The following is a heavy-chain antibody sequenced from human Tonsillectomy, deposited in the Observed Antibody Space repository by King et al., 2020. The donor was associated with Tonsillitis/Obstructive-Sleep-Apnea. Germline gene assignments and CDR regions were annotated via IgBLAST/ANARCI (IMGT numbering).Heavy chain of an antibody. J-gene: IGHJ6*03. Sequence: QLVQSGAEVKKPGESLKISCKGSGYSFINYWIGWVRQMPGKGLEWMGIIYPGDSDTRYSPSFQGQVTISADKSISTAYLQRSRLKASDTAMYYCARQGGYCSGDSCYADYSYYYMDVWGKGTTVTVSS. V-gene: IGHV5-51*01. CDR3: ARQGGYCSGDSCYADYSYYYMDV. CDR1: GYSFINYW. D-gene: IGHD2-15*01. CDR2: IYPGDSDT.